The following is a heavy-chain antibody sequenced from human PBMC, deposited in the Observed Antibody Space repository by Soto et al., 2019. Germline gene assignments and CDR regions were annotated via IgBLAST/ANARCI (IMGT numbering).Heavy chain of an antibody. CDR1: GGSFSGYY. Sequence: QVQLQQWGAGLLKPSEPLSLTCAVYGGSFSGYYWSWIRQPPGKGLEWIGEINHSGSTNYNPSLKSRVTISVDTSKNQFSLKLSSVTAADTAVYYCAHSSSWYGQIDYWGQGTLVTVSS. J-gene: IGHJ4*02. CDR2: INHSGST. V-gene: IGHV4-34*01. D-gene: IGHD6-13*01. CDR3: AHSSSWYGQIDY.